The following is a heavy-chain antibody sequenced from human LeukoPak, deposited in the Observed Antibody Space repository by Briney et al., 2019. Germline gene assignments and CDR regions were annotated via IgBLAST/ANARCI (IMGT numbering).Heavy chain of an antibody. D-gene: IGHD5-18*01. CDR1: GGSISSSNW. V-gene: IGHV4-4*02. CDR2: IYHSGST. Sequence: SGTLSLTCAVSGGSISSSNWWSWVRQPPGKGLEWIGEIYHSGSTNYNPTLKSRVTISVDKSKNQFSLKLSSVTAADTAVYYCARDRGGYTYSHDYWGQGTLVTVSS. J-gene: IGHJ4*02. CDR3: ARDRGGYTYSHDY.